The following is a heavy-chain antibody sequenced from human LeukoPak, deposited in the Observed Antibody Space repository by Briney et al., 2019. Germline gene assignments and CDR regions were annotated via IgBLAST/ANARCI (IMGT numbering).Heavy chain of an antibody. Sequence: MASETLSLTCAVYGGSFSGYYWSWIRQPPGKGLEWIANIYHTGSTNYNPSLSSRVTISIDTAKNQFSLKLTSVTAADTAVYYCARRGRNSSGWQDYLWGQGTLVTVSS. CDR3: ARRGRNSSGWQDYL. V-gene: IGHV4-59*01. D-gene: IGHD6-25*01. J-gene: IGHJ4*02. CDR1: GGSFSGYY. CDR2: IYHTGST.